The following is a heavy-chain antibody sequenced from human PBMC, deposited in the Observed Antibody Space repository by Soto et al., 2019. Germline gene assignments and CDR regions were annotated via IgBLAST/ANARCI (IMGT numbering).Heavy chain of an antibody. CDR1: GFTFRSYW. CDR3: ARAEDYDFWSGPPKYFDN. J-gene: IGHJ4*02. Sequence: GGSLRLSCATSGFTFRSYWMTWVRQAPGKGPEWVANIKPDGSEKQYVDSVKGRFTVSRDNAKKSLDLQMNSLRVEDTAVYYCARAEDYDFWSGPPKYFDNWGQGTQVTVS. CDR2: IKPDGSEK. V-gene: IGHV3-7*03. D-gene: IGHD3-3*01.